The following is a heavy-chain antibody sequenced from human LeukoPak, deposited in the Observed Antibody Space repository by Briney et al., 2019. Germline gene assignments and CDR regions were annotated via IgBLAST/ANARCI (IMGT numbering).Heavy chain of an antibody. J-gene: IGHJ4*02. V-gene: IGHV3-53*01. CDR1: GFTVSSNY. CDR2: IYSGGST. CDR3: AREYDGY. Sequence: GGSLRLSCAASGFTVSSNYMSWVRQAPGKGLEWVSVIYSGGSTSYADSVRGRFTISRDNSKNTLYLQMNSLRAEDTAVYYCAREYDGYWGQGTLVTVSS. D-gene: IGHD3-16*01.